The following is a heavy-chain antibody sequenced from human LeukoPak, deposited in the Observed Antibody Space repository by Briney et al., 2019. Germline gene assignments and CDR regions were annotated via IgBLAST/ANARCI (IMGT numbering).Heavy chain of an antibody. V-gene: IGHV3-21*01. CDR1: GFTFSSYS. CDR2: ISSSSSYI. D-gene: IGHD6-13*01. CDR3: ARDRSVESSWPYYYYYMDV. Sequence: GGSLRLSCAASGFTFSSYSMNWVRQAPGKGLEWVSSISSSSSYIYYADSVKGRFTISRDNAKNSLYLQMNSLRAEDTAVYYCARDRSVESSWPYYYYYMDVWGKGTTVTVSS. J-gene: IGHJ6*03.